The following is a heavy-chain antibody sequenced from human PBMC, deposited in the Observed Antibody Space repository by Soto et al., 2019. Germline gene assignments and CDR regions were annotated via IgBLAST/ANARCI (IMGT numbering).Heavy chain of an antibody. V-gene: IGHV3-74*01. CDR2: VSGDGSTT. J-gene: IGHJ4*02. CDR1: GFTFSRHW. D-gene: IGHD5-18*01. CDR3: AKGVDNYGRPELDY. Sequence: GGSLRLSCAASGFTFSRHWMHWVRLAPGKGPVWVSRVSGDGSTTTYADSVKGRFTISRDNAKSTLYLQMNSLRVEDTAVYFCAKGVDNYGRPELDYWGQGTXVTVSS.